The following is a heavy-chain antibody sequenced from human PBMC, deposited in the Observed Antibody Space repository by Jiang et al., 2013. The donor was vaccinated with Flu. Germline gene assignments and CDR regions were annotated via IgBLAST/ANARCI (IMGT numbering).Heavy chain of an antibody. J-gene: IGHJ4*02. CDR1: GYTFTSYA. Sequence: GAEVKKPGASVKVSCKASGYTFTSYAMHWVRQAPGQRLEWMGWINAGNGNTKYSQKFQGRVTITRDTSASTAYMELSSLRSEDTAVYYCARNRYYYDSNAYYGEFVRGYYIDYWGQGTLVTVSS. D-gene: IGHD3-22*01. CDR3: ARNRYYYDSNAYYGEFVRGYYIDY. V-gene: IGHV1-3*01. CDR2: INAGNGNT.